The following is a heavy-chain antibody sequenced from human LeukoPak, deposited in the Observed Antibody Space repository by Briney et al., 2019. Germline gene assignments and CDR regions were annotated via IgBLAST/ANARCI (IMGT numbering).Heavy chain of an antibody. D-gene: IGHD3-10*01. J-gene: IGHJ4*02. Sequence: PGGSLRLSCAASGLSFSSYGMHWVRQAPGKGLEWVAFIQYDGSNKFYADSVKGRFTISRDNSKNTLYLQMNSLRGEDTAVYYCARDYGSGSYPRIYFEYWGQGTLVTVSS. CDR1: GLSFSSYG. CDR2: IQYDGSNK. V-gene: IGHV3-30*06. CDR3: ARDYGSGSYPRIYFEY.